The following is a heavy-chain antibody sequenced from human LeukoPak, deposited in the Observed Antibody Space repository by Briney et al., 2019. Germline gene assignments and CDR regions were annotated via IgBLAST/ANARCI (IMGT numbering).Heavy chain of an antibody. V-gene: IGHV3-21*01. CDR1: GLTFSSYN. Sequence: PGGSLRLSCAASGLTFSSYNMNWVRQAPGKGLEWVSSISGGSTYIYYADSVKGRFTISRDNAENSLYPQMNSLRAEDTAVYYCARGSYGDYVPFDYWGQGTLVTVSS. D-gene: IGHD4-17*01. J-gene: IGHJ4*02. CDR3: ARGSYGDYVPFDY. CDR2: ISGGSTYI.